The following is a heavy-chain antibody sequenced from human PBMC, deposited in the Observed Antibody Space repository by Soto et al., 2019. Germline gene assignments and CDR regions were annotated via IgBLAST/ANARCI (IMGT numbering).Heavy chain of an antibody. J-gene: IGHJ6*02. CDR2: IYHSGST. CDR3: ARVVGGYYYGMDV. D-gene: IGHD2-2*01. CDR1: GGSISSSNW. Sequence: QVQLQESGPGLVKPSGTLSLTCAVSGGSISSSNWWSWVRQPPGKGLEWIGEIYHSGSTNYNPSLNSRVTISVDKSRNQFSLKLSSVTAAGTAVYYCARVVGGYYYGMDVWGQGTTVTVSS. V-gene: IGHV4-4*02.